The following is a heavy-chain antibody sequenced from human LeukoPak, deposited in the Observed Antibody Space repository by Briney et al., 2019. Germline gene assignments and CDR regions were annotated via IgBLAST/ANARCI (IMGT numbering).Heavy chain of an antibody. CDR3: ATLRHIDGYNFDY. Sequence: SETLSLTCTVSGYSISSGFYWGWIRQPPGKGLEWIGNVYHGGSSYYNPSLKSRVTISVDTSKNQFSLNLYSVTAADTAVYYCATLRHIDGYNFDYWGQGTLVTVSS. J-gene: IGHJ4*02. D-gene: IGHD5-24*01. CDR2: VYHGGSS. CDR1: GYSISSGFY. V-gene: IGHV4-38-2*02.